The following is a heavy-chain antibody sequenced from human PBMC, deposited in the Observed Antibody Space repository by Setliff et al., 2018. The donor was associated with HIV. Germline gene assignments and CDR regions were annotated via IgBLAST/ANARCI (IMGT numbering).Heavy chain of an antibody. J-gene: IGHJ1*01. D-gene: IGHD1-1*01. CDR3: ATHPRGTTQIED. CDR2: IDPSGGST. V-gene: IGHV1-46*01. CDR1: GYTFISYF. Sequence: ASVKVSCKASGYTFISYFMHWVRQAPGQGLEWMGTIDPSGGSTNYAQKFQGRVTMTRDASTSTVYMDLSSLRPEDTAVYYCATHPRGTTQIEDWGQGSLVTVSS.